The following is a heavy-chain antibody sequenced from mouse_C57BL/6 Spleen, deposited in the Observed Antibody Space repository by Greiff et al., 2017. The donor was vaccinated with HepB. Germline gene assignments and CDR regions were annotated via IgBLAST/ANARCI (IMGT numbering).Heavy chain of an antibody. CDR1: GYSITSGYY. CDR2: ISYDGSN. CDR3: ARETDWDQAWFAY. Sequence: EVQLQQSGPGLVKPSQSLSLTCSVTGYSITSGYYWNWIRQFPGNKLEWMGYISYDGSNNYNPSLKNRISITRDTSKNQFFLKLNSVTTEDTATYYCARETDWDQAWFAYWGQGTLVTVSA. J-gene: IGHJ3*01. V-gene: IGHV3-6*01. D-gene: IGHD4-1*01.